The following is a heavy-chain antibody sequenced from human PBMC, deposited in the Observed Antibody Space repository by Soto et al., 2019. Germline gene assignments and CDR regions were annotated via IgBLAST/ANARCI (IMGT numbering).Heavy chain of an antibody. Sequence: SETLSLTCTVSGGSVSSGSYYWSWIRQPPGKGLEWIGYIYYSGSTNYNPSLKSRVTISVDTSKNQFSLKLSSVTAADTAVYYCARGPGVGATPKRYYYGMDVWGQGTTVTVSS. CDR2: IYYSGST. J-gene: IGHJ6*02. D-gene: IGHD1-26*01. V-gene: IGHV4-61*01. CDR3: ARGPGVGATPKRYYYGMDV. CDR1: GGSVSSGSYY.